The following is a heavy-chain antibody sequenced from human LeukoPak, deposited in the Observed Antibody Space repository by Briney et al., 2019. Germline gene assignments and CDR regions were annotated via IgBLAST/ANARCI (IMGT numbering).Heavy chain of an antibody. D-gene: IGHD3-22*01. CDR3: ATSAYYYDSSGYPLFDY. J-gene: IGHJ4*02. CDR1: GYSFTSYW. Sequence: GESLKISCKGSGYSFTSYWIGWVRQMPGKGLGWMGIIYPGDSDTRYSPSFQGQVTISADKSISTAYLQWSSLKASDTAMYYCATSAYYYDSSGYPLFDYWGQGTLVTVSS. CDR2: IYPGDSDT. V-gene: IGHV5-51*01.